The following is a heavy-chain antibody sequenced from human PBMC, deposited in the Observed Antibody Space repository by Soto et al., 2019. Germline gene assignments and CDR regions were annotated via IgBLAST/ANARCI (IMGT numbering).Heavy chain of an antibody. D-gene: IGHD5-12*01. CDR2: ISSSSSTI. Sequence: EVQLVESGGGLVQPGGSLRLSCAASGFTFSSYSMNWVRQAPGKGLEWVSYISSSSSTIYYADSVKGRFTISSDNAKNALDLQMNSLRAEDTAVYYCAREWFLRGYSGYEIRGSDAFDIWGQGTMVTVSS. J-gene: IGHJ3*02. V-gene: IGHV3-48*01. CDR3: AREWFLRGYSGYEIRGSDAFDI. CDR1: GFTFSSYS.